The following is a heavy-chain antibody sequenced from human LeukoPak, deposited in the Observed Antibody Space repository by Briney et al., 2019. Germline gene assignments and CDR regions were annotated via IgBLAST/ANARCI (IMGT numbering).Heavy chain of an antibody. CDR3: ARVGIRIAVAGYYFDY. Sequence: ASVNVSCKASGYTFTGYYMHWVRPAPGQGLEGMGWINPNSGGTNYAQKFQGRVTMTRDTSISTAYMELSRLRSDDTAVYYCARVGIRIAVAGYYFDYWGQGTLVTVSS. V-gene: IGHV1-2*02. J-gene: IGHJ4*02. CDR2: INPNSGGT. D-gene: IGHD6-19*01. CDR1: GYTFTGYY.